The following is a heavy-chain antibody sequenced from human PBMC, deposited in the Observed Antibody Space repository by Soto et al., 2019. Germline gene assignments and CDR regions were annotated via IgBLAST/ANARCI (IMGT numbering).Heavy chain of an antibody. CDR2: INHSGST. CDR3: ARDEGYCSGGSCYYYGMDV. CDR1: GGSFSGYY. J-gene: IGHJ6*02. Sequence: SETLSLTCAVYGGSFSGYYWSWIRQPPGKGLEWIGEINHSGSTNYNPSLKSRVTISVDTSKNQFSLKLSSVTAADTAVYYYARDEGYCSGGSCYYYGMDVWGQGTAVTVSS. V-gene: IGHV4-34*09. D-gene: IGHD2-15*01.